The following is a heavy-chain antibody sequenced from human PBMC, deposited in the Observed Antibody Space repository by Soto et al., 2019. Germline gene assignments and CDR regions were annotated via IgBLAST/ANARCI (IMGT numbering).Heavy chain of an antibody. CDR3: AKDFGDHDYGDYVDY. CDR1: GFTFSSYG. J-gene: IGHJ4*02. Sequence: RLSCAASGFTFSSYGMHWVRQAPGKGLEWVAVISYDGSNKYYADSVKGRFTISRDNSKNTLYLQMNSLRAEDTAVYYCAKDFGDHDYGDYVDYWGQGTLVTVSS. CDR2: ISYDGSNK. V-gene: IGHV3-30*18. D-gene: IGHD4-17*01.